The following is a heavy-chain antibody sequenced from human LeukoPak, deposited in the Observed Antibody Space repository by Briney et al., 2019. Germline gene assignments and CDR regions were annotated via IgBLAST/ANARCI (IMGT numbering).Heavy chain of an antibody. D-gene: IGHD1-7*01. Sequence: ASVKVSCTASGYTFTGYYMHWVRQAPGQGLEWMGWINPNSGGTNYAQKVQGRVTMTRDTSISTAYMELSRLRSDDTAVYYCARLDLALGGTTRVDPWGQGTLVTVSS. CDR1: GYTFTGYY. J-gene: IGHJ5*02. V-gene: IGHV1-2*02. CDR2: INPNSGGT. CDR3: ARLDLALGGTTRVDP.